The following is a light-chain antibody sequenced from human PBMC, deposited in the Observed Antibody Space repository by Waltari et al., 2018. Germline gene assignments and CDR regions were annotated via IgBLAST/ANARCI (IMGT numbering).Light chain of an antibody. CDR3: QQGNGYPRT. J-gene: IGKJ1*01. V-gene: IGKV1-13*02. Sequence: IQMSQSPSSLSASVGDRVTITCRASQDISSFLNWYQQKPGKAPKLLIYYSNSLASGVPSRFIGSGSGTDFTLIISSLQPEDFATYYCQQGNGYPRTFGQGTKVEIK. CDR1: QDISSF. CDR2: YSN.